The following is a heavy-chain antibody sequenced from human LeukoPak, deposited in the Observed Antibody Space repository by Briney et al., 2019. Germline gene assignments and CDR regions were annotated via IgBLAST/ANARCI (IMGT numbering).Heavy chain of an antibody. J-gene: IGHJ4*02. CDR3: ARVGRYCTSTSCSASVDY. V-gene: IGHV3-11*05. CDR1: GFTFSDYY. CDR2: ISSSSSYT. D-gene: IGHD2-2*01. Sequence: GSLRLSCAASGFTFSDYYMSWIRQAPGKGLEWVSYISSSSSYTNYADSVKGRFTISRDNAKNSLYLQMNSLRAEDTAVYYCARVGRYCTSTSCSASVDYWGQGTLVTVSS.